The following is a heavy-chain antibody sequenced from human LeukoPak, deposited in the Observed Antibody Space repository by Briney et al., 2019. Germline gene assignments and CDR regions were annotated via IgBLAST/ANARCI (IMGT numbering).Heavy chain of an antibody. V-gene: IGHV4-30-4*08. D-gene: IGHD1-1*01. CDR2: IYYSGST. CDR1: GGSISSGDYY. J-gene: IGHJ3*02. CDR3: ARRLKLATPRPGDAFDI. Sequence: SQTLSLTCTVSGGSISSGDYYWSWIRQPPGKGLEWIGYIYYSGSTYYNPSLKSRVTISVDTSKNQFSLKLSSVTAADTAVYYCARRLKLATPRPGDAFDIWGQGTMVTVSS.